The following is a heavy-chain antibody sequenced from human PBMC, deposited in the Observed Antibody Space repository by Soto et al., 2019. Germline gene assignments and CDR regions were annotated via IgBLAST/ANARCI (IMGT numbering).Heavy chain of an antibody. V-gene: IGHV5-10-1*01. CDR3: ARQTTTVSQFDY. CDR1: GYSFTSYW. D-gene: IGHD4-17*01. CDR2: IDPSDSYT. J-gene: IGHJ4*02. Sequence: GESLKISCKGSGYSFTSYWISWVRQMPGKGLEWMGRIDPSDSYTNYSPSFQGHVTISADKSISTAYLQWSSLKASDTAMYYCARQTTTVSQFDYWGQGTLVTVSS.